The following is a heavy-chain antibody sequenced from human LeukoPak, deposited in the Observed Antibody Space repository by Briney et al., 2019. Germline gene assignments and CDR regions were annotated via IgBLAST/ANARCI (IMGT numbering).Heavy chain of an antibody. CDR2: ISSSSSTI. J-gene: IGHJ4*02. D-gene: IGHD4-11*01. Sequence: GGSLRLSCAASGFTFSSYSMNWVRQARGKGLEWVSYISSSSSTIYYADSVKGRFTISRDNAKNSLYLQMNSPRAEDTAVYYCARGRPSYSLDYWGQGTLVTVSS. CDR1: GFTFSSYS. V-gene: IGHV3-48*01. CDR3: ARGRPSYSLDY.